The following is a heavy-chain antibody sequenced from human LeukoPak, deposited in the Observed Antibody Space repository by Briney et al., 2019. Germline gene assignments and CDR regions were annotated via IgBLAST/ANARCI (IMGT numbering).Heavy chain of an antibody. CDR1: GGTFSSYA. CDR2: IIPIFGTA. V-gene: IGHV1-69*05. Sequence: GASVKVSCKASGGTFSSYAISWVRQAPGQGLEWMGGIIPIFGTANYAQKFQGRVTITTGESTSTAYMELSSLRSEDTAVYYCARYWVGTMVRGAHYGMDVXXXXXTXTVSS. D-gene: IGHD3-10*01. J-gene: IGHJ6*01. CDR3: ARYWVGTMVRGAHYGMDV.